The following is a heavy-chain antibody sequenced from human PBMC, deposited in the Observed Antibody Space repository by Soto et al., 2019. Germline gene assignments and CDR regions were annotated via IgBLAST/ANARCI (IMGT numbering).Heavy chain of an antibody. CDR1: GDSISSNNNY. CDR3: ARGRGYSYGLDP. V-gene: IGHV4-30-4*01. J-gene: IGHJ5*02. D-gene: IGHD5-18*01. CDR2: ISYSGTT. Sequence: QVQLQESGPGLVKPSQTLSLTCTVSGDSISSNNNYWSWIRQPPGEGLEWIGFISYSGTTSYSPSLKSRVSXXLXASKNQFSLSLSSVTAADTAVYYCARGRGYSYGLDPWGQGTLVTVSS.